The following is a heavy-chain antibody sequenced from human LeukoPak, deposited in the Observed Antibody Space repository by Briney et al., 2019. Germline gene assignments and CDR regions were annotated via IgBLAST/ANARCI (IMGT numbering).Heavy chain of an antibody. Sequence: ASVKVSCKASGYTFTSYDINWVRQATGQGLEWMGWMNPNSGNTGYARRFQGRVTITRNTSISTAYMELSSLRSEDTAVYYCARESITMVRGVALFYYFYYMDVWGKGTTVTVSS. CDR1: GYTFTSYD. V-gene: IGHV1-8*03. J-gene: IGHJ6*03. CDR3: ARESITMVRGVALFYYFYYMDV. CDR2: MNPNSGNT. D-gene: IGHD3-10*01.